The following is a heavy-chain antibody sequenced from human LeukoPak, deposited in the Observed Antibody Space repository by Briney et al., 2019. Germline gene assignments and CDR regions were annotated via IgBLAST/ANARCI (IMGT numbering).Heavy chain of an antibody. V-gene: IGHV3-33*01. CDR1: GFIFSTHG. CDR2: MWYDGSRE. J-gene: IGHJ4*02. Sequence: GGAPRPPSGTAGFIFSTHGLPLVRPGPGKGGEGVAGMWYDGSREDYADSVKGRFTISRDMSKNTLNLQMSSLRVEDTAMFYCARDLSFGSLDFRGQGTLVTVSS. D-gene: IGHD1-26*01. CDR3: ARDLSFGSLDF.